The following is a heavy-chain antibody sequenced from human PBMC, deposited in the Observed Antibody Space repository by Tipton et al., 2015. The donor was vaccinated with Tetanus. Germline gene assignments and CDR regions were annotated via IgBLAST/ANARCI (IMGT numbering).Heavy chain of an antibody. D-gene: IGHD1-7*01. CDR1: GFTFSNYG. J-gene: IGHJ4*02. Sequence: SLRLSCAASGFTFSNYGMHWVRQAPGKGLEWVAVMSKDGGFKHYVDSAKGRFTISRDNAKNTLYLQMSSLKVEDTAVYYCARDLGTSGFHWSQGTLVTVSS. V-gene: IGHV3-30*03. CDR2: MSKDGGFK. CDR3: ARDLGTSGFH.